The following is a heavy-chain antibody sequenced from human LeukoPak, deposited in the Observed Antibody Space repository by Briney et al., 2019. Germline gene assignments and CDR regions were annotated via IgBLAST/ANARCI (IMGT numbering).Heavy chain of an antibody. CDR2: ISYDGSNK. J-gene: IGHJ4*02. CDR3: AKGPFPIAAAATTPFDY. CDR1: GFTFSSYG. V-gene: IGHV3-30*18. Sequence: RGSLRLSCAASGFTFSSYGMHWVRQAPGKGLEWVAVISYDGSNKYYADSVKGRFTISRDNSKNTLYLQMNSLRAEDTAVYYCAKGPFPIAAAATTPFDYWGQGTLVTVSS. D-gene: IGHD6-13*01.